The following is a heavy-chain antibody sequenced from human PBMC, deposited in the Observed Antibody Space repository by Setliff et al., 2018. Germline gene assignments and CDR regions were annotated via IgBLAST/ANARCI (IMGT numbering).Heavy chain of an antibody. Sequence: ASVKVSCKTSGYTFTNFGINWVRQAPGQGLEWMGWNSAYAQKFQGRVTMTTDTPTSTAYMELRSLRSDDTAVYYCARGPPDFVVVPAAAKFGFWGQGTLVTVSS. D-gene: IGHD2-2*01. CDR1: GYTFTNFG. CDR3: ARGPPDFVVVPAAAKFGF. V-gene: IGHV1-18*01. J-gene: IGHJ4*02. CDR2: NSA.